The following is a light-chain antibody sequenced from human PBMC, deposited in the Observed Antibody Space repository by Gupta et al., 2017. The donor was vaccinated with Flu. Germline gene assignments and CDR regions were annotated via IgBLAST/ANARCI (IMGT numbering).Light chain of an antibody. V-gene: IGLV2-8*01. J-gene: IGLJ1*01. CDR3: SSDAGSSRTYV. CDR1: RRDVGGYKS. CDR2: EVF. Sequence: QSALTQPPSASGSLGQSVTISCSGTRRDVGGYKSVTWYQKVAGKAPRLIIYEVFTRPSGVPDRFSGSKSGNTASLTVSGLQTEDEADYYCSSDAGSSRTYVFGTGNTITVL.